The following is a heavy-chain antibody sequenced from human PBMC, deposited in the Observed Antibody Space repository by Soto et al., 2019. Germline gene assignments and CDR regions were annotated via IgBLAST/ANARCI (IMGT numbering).Heavy chain of an antibody. J-gene: IGHJ4*02. D-gene: IGHD4-17*01. CDR2: IYYSGST. V-gene: IGHV4-39*01. Sequence: QLQLQESGPGLVKPSETLSLTCTVSGDSGGFISSSSYHWGWIRQPPGKGLEWIGNIYYSGSTYYNPSLKGRVTKSGETSKTRSSPRLTSGTAAPAVYYCARHQPYGPLAYWGREPWSPSPQ. CDR3: ARHQPYGPLAY. CDR1: GDSGGFISSSSYH.